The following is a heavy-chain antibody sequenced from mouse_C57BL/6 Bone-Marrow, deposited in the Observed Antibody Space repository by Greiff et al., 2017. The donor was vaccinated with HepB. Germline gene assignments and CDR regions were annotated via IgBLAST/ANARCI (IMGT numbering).Heavy chain of an antibody. CDR3: ARSRRRRYYAMDY. CDR2: INPSSGYT. V-gene: IGHV1-4*01. Sequence: VKLLESGAELARPGASVKMSCKASGYTFTSYTMHWVKQRPGQGLEWIGYINPSSGYTKYNQKFKDKATLTADKSSSTAYMQLSSLTSEDSAVYYCARSRRRRYYAMDYWGQGTSVTVSS. J-gene: IGHJ4*01. CDR1: GYTFTSYT.